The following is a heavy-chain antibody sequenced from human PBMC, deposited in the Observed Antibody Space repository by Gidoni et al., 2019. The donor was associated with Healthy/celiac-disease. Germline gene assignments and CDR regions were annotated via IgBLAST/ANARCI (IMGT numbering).Heavy chain of an antibody. J-gene: IGHJ6*03. CDR1: GGSFSGYY. CDR3: ARGREGYYYYYMDV. CDR2: INHSGST. V-gene: IGHV4-34*01. Sequence: QVQLQQWGAGLLKPSETLSLTCAVYGGSFSGYYWSWIRQPPGKGLEWIGEINHSGSTNYNPSLKSRVTISVDTSKNQFSLKLSSVTAADTAVYYCARGREGYYYYYMDVWGKGTTVTVSS.